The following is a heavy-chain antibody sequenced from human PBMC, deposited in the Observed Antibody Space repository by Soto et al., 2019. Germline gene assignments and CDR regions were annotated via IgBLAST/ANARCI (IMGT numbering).Heavy chain of an antibody. D-gene: IGHD6-6*01. Sequence: GGSLRLSCAASGFTFNRHPLHWVRQAPGKGLEWVAVISHDGNNKYYADSVKGRFTISRDNSMNMLYLQMNSLRAEDSVVYYCARAELYSSSAVSYFDYWGQGTLVTVSS. J-gene: IGHJ4*02. V-gene: IGHV3-30-3*01. CDR3: ARAELYSSSAVSYFDY. CDR2: ISHDGNNK. CDR1: GFTFNRHP.